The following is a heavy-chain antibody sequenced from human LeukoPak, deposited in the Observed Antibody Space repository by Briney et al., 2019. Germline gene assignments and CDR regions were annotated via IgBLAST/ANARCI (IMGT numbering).Heavy chain of an antibody. CDR2: MNPNSGNT. J-gene: IGHJ3*02. V-gene: IGHV1-8*01. Sequence: GASVTVSFKASGYTFTIYDINWVRQATGQGLEWMGWMNPNSGNTGYAQKFQGRVTMTRNTSISTAYMELSSLRSEDTAVYYCARAGALDAFDIWGQGTMVTVSS. CDR3: ARAGALDAFDI. D-gene: IGHD1-26*01. CDR1: GYTFTIYD.